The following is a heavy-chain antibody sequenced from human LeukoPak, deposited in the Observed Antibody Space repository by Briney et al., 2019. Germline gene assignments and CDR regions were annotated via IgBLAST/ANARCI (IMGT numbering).Heavy chain of an antibody. V-gene: IGHV1-8*03. CDR2: MNPNSGNT. CDR3: ARVALGVPAAIGYVFDY. Sequence: GASVKVSCKASGYTFTSYDINWVRQATGQGLEWMGWMNPNSGNTGYAQKFQGRVTITRNTSISTAHMELSSLRSEDTAVYYCARVALGVPAAIGYVFDYWGQGTLVTVSS. D-gene: IGHD2-2*02. J-gene: IGHJ4*02. CDR1: GYTFTSYD.